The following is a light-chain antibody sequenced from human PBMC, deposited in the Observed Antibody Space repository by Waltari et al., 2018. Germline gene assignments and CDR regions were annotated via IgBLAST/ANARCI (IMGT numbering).Light chain of an antibody. CDR1: SSDVGGYNY. CDR2: DVS. CDR3: SSYTSSSTLYV. J-gene: IGLJ1*01. V-gene: IGLV2-14*01. Sequence: QSALTQPASGSGSPGQSITISCTGTSSDVGGYNYVPWYQQHPGKAPKLMIYDVSNPPSGVSTRFSGSKSGNTASLTISGLQAEDEADYYCSSYTSSSTLYVFGTGTKVTVL.